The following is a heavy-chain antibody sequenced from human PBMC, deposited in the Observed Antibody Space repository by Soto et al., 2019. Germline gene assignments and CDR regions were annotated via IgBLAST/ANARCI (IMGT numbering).Heavy chain of an antibody. D-gene: IGHD6-19*01. CDR3: ARDREGGWLVISQYFDY. V-gene: IGHV3-30-3*01. J-gene: IGHJ4*02. Sequence: QAQLVESGGGVVQPGRSLRLSCAASGFTVSSYAMHWVRQAPGKGLEWVAVISYDGSNKYYADSVKGRFTISRDNSKNTLYLQMNSLRAEDTAVYYCARDREGGWLVISQYFDYWGQGTLVTVSS. CDR1: GFTVSSYA. CDR2: ISYDGSNK.